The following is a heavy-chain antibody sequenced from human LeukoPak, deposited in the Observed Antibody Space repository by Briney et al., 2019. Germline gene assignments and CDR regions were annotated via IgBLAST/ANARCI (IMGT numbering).Heavy chain of an antibody. CDR2: ISSSSSTI. CDR3: AKTRAYYYYYMDV. J-gene: IGHJ6*03. V-gene: IGHV3-48*04. Sequence: PGGSLRLSCAASGLTFSSYSMNWVRQAPGKGLEWVSYISSSSSTIYYADSVKGRFTISRDNAKNSLYLQMNSLRAEDTAVYYCAKTRAYYYYYMDVWGKGTTVTVSS. CDR1: GLTFSSYS.